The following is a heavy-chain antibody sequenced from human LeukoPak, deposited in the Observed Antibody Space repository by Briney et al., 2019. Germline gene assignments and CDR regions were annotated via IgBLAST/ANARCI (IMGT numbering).Heavy chain of an antibody. J-gene: IGHJ4*02. CDR3: ARDLRLD. Sequence: PGRSLRLSFAASGFTVSSYSMSWVRQAPGKGLEWVSYISSSSSTISYADSVKGRFTISRDNAKNSLYLQMHTLRAEDTAVYYCARDLRLDWGQGTLVTVSS. CDR1: GFTVSSYS. D-gene: IGHD6-19*01. V-gene: IGHV3-48*01. CDR2: ISSSSSTI.